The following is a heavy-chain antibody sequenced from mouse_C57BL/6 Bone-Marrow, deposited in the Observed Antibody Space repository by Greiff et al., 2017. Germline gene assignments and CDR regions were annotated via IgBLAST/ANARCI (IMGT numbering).Heavy chain of an antibody. V-gene: IGHV1-64*01. CDR1: GYTFTSYW. CDR2: IHPNSGST. CDR3: ARFDYYGIPLFDY. J-gene: IGHJ2*01. D-gene: IGHD1-1*01. Sequence: QVQLQQPGAELVKPGASVKLSCKASGYTFTSYWMHWVKQRPGQGLEWIGMIHPNSGSTNYNEKFKSKATLTVDKSSSTAYKQLSILSTEDSAVYYCARFDYYGIPLFDYWGQGTTLTVSS.